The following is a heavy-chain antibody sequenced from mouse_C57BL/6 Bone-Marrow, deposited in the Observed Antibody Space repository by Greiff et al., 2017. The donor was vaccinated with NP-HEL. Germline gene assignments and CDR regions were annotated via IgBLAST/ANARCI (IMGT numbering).Heavy chain of an antibody. CDR3: ARDPCYYGSSPWFAY. CDR1: GFTFSSYA. J-gene: IGHJ3*01. D-gene: IGHD1-1*01. V-gene: IGHV5-4*01. CDR2: ISDGGSYT. Sequence: EVKVEESGGGLVKPGGSLKLSCAASGFTFSSYAMSWVRQTPEKRLEWVATISDGGSYTYYPDNVKGRFTISRDNAKNNLYLQMSHLKSEDTAMYYCARDPCYYGSSPWFAYWGQGTLVTVSA.